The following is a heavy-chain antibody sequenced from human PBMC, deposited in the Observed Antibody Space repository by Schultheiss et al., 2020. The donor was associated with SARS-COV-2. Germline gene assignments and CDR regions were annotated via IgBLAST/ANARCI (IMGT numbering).Heavy chain of an antibody. Sequence: ASVKVSCTASGYTFSTYGITWVRQAPGQGLEWIGWISGYNSNTNYAQKFQGRVSMTTDTFTNTAYMELRSLRSDDAAVYFCVREKEDVILAPPAIQLLYWGQGTLVTVSS. CDR1: GYTFSTYG. V-gene: IGHV1-18*01. D-gene: IGHD2-2*02. CDR3: VREKEDVILAPPAIQLLY. J-gene: IGHJ4*02. CDR2: ISGYNSNT.